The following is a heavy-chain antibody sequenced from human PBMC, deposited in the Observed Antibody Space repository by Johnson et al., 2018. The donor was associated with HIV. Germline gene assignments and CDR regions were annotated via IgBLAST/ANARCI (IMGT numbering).Heavy chain of an antibody. D-gene: IGHD6-6*01. CDR1: GFTFNRYG. CDR2: ISYDGTDT. J-gene: IGHJ3*02. V-gene: IGHV3-30*03. Sequence: QVQLVESGGGVVQPGRSLRVSCAASGFTFNRYGMHWVRQAPGKGLEWVALISYDGTDTYYADSVQGRFSISRDNSKNTLYLQMNSLRAEDTAVFYCARDRAEYSTWLDAFDIWGQGTMVTVSS. CDR3: ARDRAEYSTWLDAFDI.